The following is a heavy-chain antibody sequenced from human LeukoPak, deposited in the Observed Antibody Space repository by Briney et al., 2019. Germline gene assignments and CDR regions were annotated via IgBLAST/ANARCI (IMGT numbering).Heavy chain of an antibody. CDR1: GGSFSGYY. D-gene: IGHD3-3*01. CDR3: ARLRRSFWSGYDY. J-gene: IGHJ4*02. V-gene: IGHV4-34*01. CDR2: INHSGST. Sequence: SEALSLTCAVYGGSFSGYYWSWIRQPPGKGLEWIGEINHSGSTNYNPSLKSRVTISVDTSKNQFSLKLSSVTAADTAVYYCARLRRSFWSGYDYWGQGTLVTVSS.